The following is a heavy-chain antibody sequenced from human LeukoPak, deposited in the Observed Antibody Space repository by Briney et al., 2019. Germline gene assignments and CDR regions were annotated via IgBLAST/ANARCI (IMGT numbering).Heavy chain of an antibody. CDR3: ARGSSRGYAFDI. J-gene: IGHJ3*02. V-gene: IGHV1-69*13. CDR1: GGTFSSYA. D-gene: IGHD6-13*01. Sequence: ASVKVSCKASGGTFSSYAISWVRQAPGQGLEWMGGIIPIFGTANYAQKFQGRATITADESTSTAYMELSSLRSEDTAVYYCARGSSRGYAFDIWGQGTMVTVSS. CDR2: IIPIFGTA.